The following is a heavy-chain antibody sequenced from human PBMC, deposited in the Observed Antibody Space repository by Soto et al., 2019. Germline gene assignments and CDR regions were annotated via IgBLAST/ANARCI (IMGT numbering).Heavy chain of an antibody. CDR2: INHSGST. CDR3: ARAPALSSYYGSGSSPLRRHCYGMDV. V-gene: IGHV4-34*01. CDR1: GGSFSGYY. Sequence: QVQLQQWGAGLLKPSETLSLTCAVYGGSFSGYYWSWIRQPPGKGLEWIGEINHSGSTNYNPSLKDRVTISGDTSKSPCSLKLSSVTAADTAVYYCARAPALSSYYGSGSSPLRRHCYGMDVWGQGTTVTVSS. D-gene: IGHD3-10*01. J-gene: IGHJ6*02.